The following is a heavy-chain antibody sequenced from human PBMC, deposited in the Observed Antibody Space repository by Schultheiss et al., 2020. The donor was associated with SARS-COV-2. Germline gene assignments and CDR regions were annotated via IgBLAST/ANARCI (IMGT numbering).Heavy chain of an antibody. Sequence: GGSLRLSCAASGFTFDDYAMHWVRQAPGKGLEWVSGISWNSGSIGYADSVKGRFTISRDNSKNTLYLQMNSLRAEDTAVYYCAKVVIAAADAIGVVDPWGQGTLVTVSS. CDR1: GFTFDDYA. V-gene: IGHV3-9*01. CDR2: ISWNSGSI. D-gene: IGHD6-13*01. CDR3: AKVVIAAADAIGVVDP. J-gene: IGHJ5*02.